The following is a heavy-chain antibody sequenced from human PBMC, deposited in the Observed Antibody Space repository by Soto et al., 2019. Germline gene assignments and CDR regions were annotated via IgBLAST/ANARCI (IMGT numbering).Heavy chain of an antibody. Sequence: PSETLSLTCAVYGGSFSGYYWSWIRQPPGKGLEWIGEINHSGSTNYNPSLKSRVTISVDTSKNQFSLKLSSVTAADTAVYCCARRGPMRVVVNRPFDYWGQGTLVTVSS. CDR1: GGSFSGYY. V-gene: IGHV4-34*01. D-gene: IGHD3-22*01. J-gene: IGHJ4*02. CDR3: ARRGPMRVVVNRPFDY. CDR2: INHSGST.